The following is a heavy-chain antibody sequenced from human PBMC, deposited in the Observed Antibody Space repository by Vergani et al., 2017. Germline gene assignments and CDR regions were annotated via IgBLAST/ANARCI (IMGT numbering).Heavy chain of an antibody. Sequence: QLQLQESGPGLVKPSETLSLTCTVSGGSISSSSYYWGWIRQPPGKGLEWIGSIYYNGSTYYNPSLKSRVTISVDTSKNQFSLKLSSVTAADTAVYYCARDRLYCSSTSCYGHWFDPWGQGTLVTVSS. D-gene: IGHD2-2*01. CDR2: IYYNGST. J-gene: IGHJ5*02. V-gene: IGHV4-39*07. CDR3: ARDRLYCSSTSCYGHWFDP. CDR1: GGSISSSSYY.